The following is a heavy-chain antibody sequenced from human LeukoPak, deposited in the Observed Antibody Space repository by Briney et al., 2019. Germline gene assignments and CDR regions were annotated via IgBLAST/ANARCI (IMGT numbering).Heavy chain of an antibody. V-gene: IGHV3-53*01. CDR2: IYSGGST. J-gene: IGHJ6*02. D-gene: IGHD5-24*01. CDR3: ARGSMGYYYGMDV. CDR1: GFTFSSYA. Sequence: GGSLRLSCAVSGFTFSSYAMHWVRQAPGKGLEWVSVIYSGGSTYYADSVKGRFTISRDNSKNTLYLQMNSLRAEDTAVYYCARGSMGYYYGMDVWGQGTTVTVSS.